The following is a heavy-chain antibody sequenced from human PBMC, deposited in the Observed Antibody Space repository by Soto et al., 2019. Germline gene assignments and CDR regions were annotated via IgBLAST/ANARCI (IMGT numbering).Heavy chain of an antibody. D-gene: IGHD2-2*01. CDR3: ARAPVVPAVYDAFDI. J-gene: IGHJ3*02. Sequence: QVQLQQRGAGLLKPSETLSLTCAVYGGSFSGYYWSWIRQPPGKGLEWIGEINHSGSTNYNPSLKSRVTISVDTSKNQFSLKLSSVTAADTAVYYCARAPVVPAVYDAFDIWGQGTMVTVSS. V-gene: IGHV4-34*01. CDR2: INHSGST. CDR1: GGSFSGYY.